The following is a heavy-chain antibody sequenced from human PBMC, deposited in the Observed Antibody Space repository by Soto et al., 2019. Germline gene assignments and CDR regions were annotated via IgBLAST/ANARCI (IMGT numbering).Heavy chain of an antibody. V-gene: IGHV6-1*01. Sequence: PSQTLSLTCAISGDSVSSNSAAWNWIRQSPSRGLEWLGRTYYRSKWYNDYAVSVKSRITINPDTSKNQFSLQLNSVTPEDTAVYYCARDQQLRGNIIQNFDYWGQGTLVTVSS. D-gene: IGHD6-13*01. CDR3: ARDQQLRGNIIQNFDY. CDR1: GDSVSSNSAA. CDR2: TYYRSKWYN. J-gene: IGHJ4*02.